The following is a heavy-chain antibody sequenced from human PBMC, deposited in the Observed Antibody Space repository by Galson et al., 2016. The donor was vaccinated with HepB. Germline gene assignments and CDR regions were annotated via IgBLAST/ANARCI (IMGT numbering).Heavy chain of an antibody. J-gene: IGHJ5*02. V-gene: IGHV4-59*01. Sequence: ETLSLTCTVSGGSISNYYWTWIRRPPGRGLEWIGYIHYSGSTNYNPSLKSRVTISVDTSKNQFSLKLTSVTGADTAVYYCAKFAAGFFRGWFDPWGQGTPVTVSS. CDR2: IHYSGST. D-gene: IGHD3-3*01. CDR1: GGSISNYY. CDR3: AKFAAGFFRGWFDP.